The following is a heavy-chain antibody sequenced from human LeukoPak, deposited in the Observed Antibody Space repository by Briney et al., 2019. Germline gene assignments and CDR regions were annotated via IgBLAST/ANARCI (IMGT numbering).Heavy chain of an antibody. J-gene: IGHJ4*02. D-gene: IGHD4-17*01. CDR3: ARGRVTTLYYFDY. CDR2: TRNKANSYTT. V-gene: IGHV3-72*01. Sequence: GGSLRLSCAASGFTFSDHCMDWDRQAPGKGLEWVGRTRNKANSYTTEYAASVKGRFTISRDDSKNSLYLQMNSLKTEDTAVYYCARGRVTTLYYFDYWGQGTLVTVSS. CDR1: GFTFSDHC.